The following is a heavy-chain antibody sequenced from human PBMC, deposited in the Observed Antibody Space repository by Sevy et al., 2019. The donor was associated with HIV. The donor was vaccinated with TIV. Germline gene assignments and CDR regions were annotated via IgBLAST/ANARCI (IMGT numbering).Heavy chain of an antibody. CDR2: INTSGST. J-gene: IGHJ4*02. Sequence: SETLSLTCTVSGDSFSSYFWAWIRQPAGKGLEWIGRINTSGSTNYNPSLKSRVTMSVDTSKSQFSLKVTSLTAADTAIYFCARSNWVTATSGLSKSYYFDYWGQGSLVTVSS. CDR3: ARSNWVTATSGLSKSYYFDY. V-gene: IGHV4-4*07. D-gene: IGHD7-27*01. CDR1: GDSFSSYF.